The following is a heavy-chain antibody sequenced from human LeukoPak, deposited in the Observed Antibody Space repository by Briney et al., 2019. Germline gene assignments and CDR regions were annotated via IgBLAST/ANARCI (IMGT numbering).Heavy chain of an antibody. CDR1: GYTFTSYD. D-gene: IGHD3-3*01. Sequence: ASVKVSCKASGYTFTSYDINWVRQATGQGLEWMGWMNPNSGNTGYAQKFQGRVTITRNTSISTAYMELSSLRSEDTAVYYCARLDDYDFWSGPAPPDYWGQGTLVTVSS. CDR3: ARLDDYDFWSGPAPPDY. CDR2: MNPNSGNT. V-gene: IGHV1-8*03. J-gene: IGHJ4*02.